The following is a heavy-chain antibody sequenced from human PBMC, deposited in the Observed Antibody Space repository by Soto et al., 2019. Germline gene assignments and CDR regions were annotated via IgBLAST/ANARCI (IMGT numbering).Heavy chain of an antibody. CDR2: IYHSGIT. CDR1: GGSISSSNW. CDR3: ARARCSGGSCYYFDY. Sequence: QVQLQESGPGLVKPSGTLSLTCAVSGGSISSSNWWSWVRQPPVKGLEWIGEIYHSGITNYNPSLKCRVTMAVYKSKTQFSLKLSAVTAGDTAVYYCARARCSGGSCYYFDYWGKATLVTVSS. D-gene: IGHD2-15*01. V-gene: IGHV4-4*02. J-gene: IGHJ4*02.